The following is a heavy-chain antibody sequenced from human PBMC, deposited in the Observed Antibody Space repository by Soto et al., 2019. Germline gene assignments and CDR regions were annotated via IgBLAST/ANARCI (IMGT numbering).Heavy chain of an antibody. CDR1: GYTFTSYA. V-gene: IGHV1-3*01. J-gene: IGHJ3*02. CDR3: AACPVVTDHAFDI. Sequence: ASVKVSCKASGYTFTSYAMHWVRQAPGQRLEWMGWINAGNGNTKYSQKFQGRVTITRDTSASTAYMELSSLRSEDTAVYYCAACPVVTDHAFDIWGQGTMVTVSS. D-gene: IGHD2-21*02. CDR2: INAGNGNT.